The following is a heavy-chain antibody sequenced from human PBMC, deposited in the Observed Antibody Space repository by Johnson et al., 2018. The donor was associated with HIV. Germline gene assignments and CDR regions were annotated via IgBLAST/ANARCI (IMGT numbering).Heavy chain of an antibody. V-gene: IGHV3-NL1*01. CDR3: ARHRGRHSSNWYGAFAI. D-gene: IGHD6-13*01. Sequence: QVQLVESGGGVVQPGGSLRLSCAASGFTFSSYGMHWVRQAPGKGLEWVSMINSAGFTYSADSVKGRFTVSSDKSKNTVYFQMNSLRAEDTDVYYCARHRGRHSSNWYGAFAIWGQGTVVTVSS. J-gene: IGHJ3*02. CDR2: INSAGFT. CDR1: GFTFSSYG.